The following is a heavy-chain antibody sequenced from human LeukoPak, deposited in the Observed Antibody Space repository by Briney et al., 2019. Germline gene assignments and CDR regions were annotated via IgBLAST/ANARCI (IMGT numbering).Heavy chain of an antibody. V-gene: IGHV1-69*05. D-gene: IGHD6-6*01. CDR1: GGTFSSYA. Sequence: ASVKVSCKASGGTFSSYAISWVRQAPGQGLEWMGGIIPIFGTANYAQKFQGRVTITTDESTSIAYMELSSLRSEDTAVYYCASPPPSSSAGHDAFDIWGQGTMVTVSS. CDR2: IIPIFGTA. CDR3: ASPPPSSSAGHDAFDI. J-gene: IGHJ3*02.